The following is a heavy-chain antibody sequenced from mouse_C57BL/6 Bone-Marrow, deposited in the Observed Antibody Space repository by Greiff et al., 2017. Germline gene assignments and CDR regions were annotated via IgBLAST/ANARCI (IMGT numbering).Heavy chain of an antibody. CDR1: GFTFSDYG. J-gene: IGHJ2*01. CDR2: ISSGSSTI. CDR3: ASSFVDY. V-gene: IGHV5-17*01. Sequence: EVQLVEPGGGLVKPGGSLKLSCAASGFTFSDYGMHWVRQAPEQGLEWVAYISSGSSTIYYADTVKGKFTISRDNAKNTLFLQMISLRSEDAAMYYCASSFVDYWGQGTTLTVSS.